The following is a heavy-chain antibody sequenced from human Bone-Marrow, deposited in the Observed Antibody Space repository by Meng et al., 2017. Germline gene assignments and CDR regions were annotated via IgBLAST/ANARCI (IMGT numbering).Heavy chain of an antibody. CDR1: GYIFNAYY. Sequence: QGQLRPPGAGVQKPGAPVKVSCKPSGYIFNAYYHHWSRPAPGQGLEWMGRINPISDDTHYAQKFHDRVTMTSDTSISTAYMELSRLRSDDTAVYYCVRDEDISAAGYLFGDYWGQGTLVTVSS. J-gene: IGHJ4*02. CDR2: INPISDDT. V-gene: IGHV1-2*06. CDR3: VRDEDISAAGYLFGDY. D-gene: IGHD6-13*01.